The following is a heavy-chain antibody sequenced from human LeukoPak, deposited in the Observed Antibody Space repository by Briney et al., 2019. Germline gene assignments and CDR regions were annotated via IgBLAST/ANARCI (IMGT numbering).Heavy chain of an antibody. D-gene: IGHD3-10*01. CDR1: GGSFSGYY. J-gene: IGHJ4*02. Sequence: SEPLSLTCAVYGGSFSGYYWSWIRQPPGKGLEWIGEVNHSGSTNYNPSLKSRVTISVDTSKNQFSLKLSSVTAADTAVYYCARERGKYFDYWGQGTLVTVSS. V-gene: IGHV4-34*01. CDR2: VNHSGST. CDR3: ARERGKYFDY.